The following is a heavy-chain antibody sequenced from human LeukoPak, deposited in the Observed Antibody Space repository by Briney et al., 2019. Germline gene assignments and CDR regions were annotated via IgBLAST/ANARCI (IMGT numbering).Heavy chain of an antibody. CDR2: IKQDGSEK. V-gene: IGHV3-7*01. D-gene: IGHD1/OR15-1a*01. Sequence: GGSLRLSCAASRFTFNNYWMSWVRQAPGKGLEWVANIKQDGSEKYYVGSVKGRFTISRDNAKNSLYLQMNGLRAEDTAVYYCARDKVNSAYTGSLFDHWGQGTLVTASS. CDR1: RFTFNNYW. CDR3: ARDKVNSAYTGSLFDH. J-gene: IGHJ4*02.